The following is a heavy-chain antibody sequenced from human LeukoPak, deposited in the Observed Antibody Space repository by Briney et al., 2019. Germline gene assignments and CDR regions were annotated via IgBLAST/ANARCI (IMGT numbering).Heavy chain of an antibody. CDR2: ISSSSSYI. CDR1: GFTFCSYS. CDR3: ARNYGSGSYLNY. V-gene: IGHV3-21*01. Sequence: GGSLRLSCAASGFTFCSYSMNWVRQAPGKGLEWVSSISSSSSYIYYADSVKGRFTIARDNAKNSLYLQMNSLRAEDTAVYYCARNYGSGSYLNYWGQGTLVTVSS. D-gene: IGHD3-10*01. J-gene: IGHJ4*02.